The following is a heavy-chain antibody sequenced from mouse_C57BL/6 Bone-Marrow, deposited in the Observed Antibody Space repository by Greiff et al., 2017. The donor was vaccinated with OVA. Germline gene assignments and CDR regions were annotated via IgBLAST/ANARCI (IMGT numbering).Heavy chain of an antibody. CDR1: GFSLTSYG. CDR2: IWSGGST. J-gene: IGHJ4*01. Sequence: VMLVESGPGLVQPSQSLSITCTVSGFSLTSYGVHWVRQSPGKGLEWLGVIWSGGSTDYNAAFISRLSISKDNSKSQVFFKMNSLQADDTAIYYCARRNGNYDYAMDYWGQGTSVTVSS. V-gene: IGHV2-2*01. D-gene: IGHD2-1*01. CDR3: ARRNGNYDYAMDY.